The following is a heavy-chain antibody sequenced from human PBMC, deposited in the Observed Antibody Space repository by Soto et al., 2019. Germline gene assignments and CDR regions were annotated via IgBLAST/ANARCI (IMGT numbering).Heavy chain of an antibody. Sequence: PGGSLRLSCAGSGFTFGDSYVSWIRQAPGKGLEWLSYISPGSRYPAYADSVKGRFNISRDNAKRSLYLQMMSLTAEDTAIYYCVPGGGGGLFDTWGQGSMATVSS. CDR3: VPGGGGGLFDT. V-gene: IGHV3-11*06. J-gene: IGHJ4*02. CDR1: GFTFGDSY. D-gene: IGHD2-15*01. CDR2: ISPGSRYP.